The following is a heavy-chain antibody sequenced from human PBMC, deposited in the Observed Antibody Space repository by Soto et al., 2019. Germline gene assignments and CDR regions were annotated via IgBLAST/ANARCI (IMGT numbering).Heavy chain of an antibody. D-gene: IGHD1-7*01. CDR3: ARDQSLRGTTGYFDY. J-gene: IGHJ4*02. Sequence: SETLSLTCTVSGGSISSGDSYWSWIRQSPMKGLEWVGHIYYRGNTYYNPSLESRLTISLDTSENQFSLKLSSVTAADTAVYYCARDQSLRGTTGYFDYWGQGALVTVSS. CDR2: IYYRGNT. V-gene: IGHV4-31*03. CDR1: GGSISSGDSY.